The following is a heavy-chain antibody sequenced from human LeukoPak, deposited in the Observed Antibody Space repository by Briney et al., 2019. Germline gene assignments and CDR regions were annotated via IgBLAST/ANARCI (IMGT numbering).Heavy chain of an antibody. CDR3: ARTDTAMDNFDY. CDR2: IYYSGST. D-gene: IGHD5-18*01. J-gene: IGHJ4*02. V-gene: IGHV4-31*03. Sequence: SETLSLTCTVSGGSISSGGYYWSWIRQHPGKGLEWIGYIYYSGSTYYNPSLKSRVTISVDTSKNQFSLKLSSVTAADTAVYYCARTDTAMDNFDYWGQGTLVTVSS. CDR1: GGSISSGGYY.